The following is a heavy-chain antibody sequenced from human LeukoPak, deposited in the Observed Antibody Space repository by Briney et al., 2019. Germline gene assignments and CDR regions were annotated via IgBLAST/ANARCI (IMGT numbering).Heavy chain of an antibody. J-gene: IGHJ4*02. Sequence: GRSLRLSCAASGFTLSSHGMPWVRQAPGKGLEWVAVISNDGSNKYYADSVKGRFTISRDNSKNTLYLQMNSLRAEDTAVYYCARLGPAAMPFDYWGQGTLVTVSS. V-gene: IGHV3-30*03. D-gene: IGHD2-2*01. CDR3: ARLGPAAMPFDY. CDR1: GFTLSSHG. CDR2: ISNDGSNK.